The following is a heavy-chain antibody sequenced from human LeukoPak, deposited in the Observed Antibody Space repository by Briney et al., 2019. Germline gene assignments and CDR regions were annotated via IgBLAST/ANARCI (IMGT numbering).Heavy chain of an antibody. V-gene: IGHV3-30-3*01. CDR3: ARDLGI. J-gene: IGHJ3*02. CDR1: GCTFSNHA. CDR2: ISYDGGNK. Sequence: GRSLRLSCAASGCTFSNHAMHWVRQAPGKGLEWVAVISYDGGNKYYADSVKGRFTISRDNSKNTLYLQMNSLRAEDTAVYYCARDLGIWGQGTMVTVSS.